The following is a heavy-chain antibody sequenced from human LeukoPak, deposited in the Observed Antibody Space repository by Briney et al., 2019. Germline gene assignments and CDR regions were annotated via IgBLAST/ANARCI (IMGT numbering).Heavy chain of an antibody. V-gene: IGHV1-69*06. D-gene: IGHD2-2*01. J-gene: IGHJ6*03. CDR3: AVGPPRYCSSTTCFNYYYYMDV. CDR1: GDTFSNYA. Sequence: WASVKVSCKASGDTFSNYAISWVRPAPGQGLEWMGTIIPISVTTNYAQSFQGRVTITADNSTSTAYMEFKGLRSEDTAVYYCAVGPPRYCSSTTCFNYYYYMDVWGKGTTVTVSS. CDR2: IIPISVTT.